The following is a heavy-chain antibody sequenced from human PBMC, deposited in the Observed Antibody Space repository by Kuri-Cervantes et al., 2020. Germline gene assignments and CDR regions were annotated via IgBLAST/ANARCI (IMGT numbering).Heavy chain of an antibody. J-gene: IGHJ4*02. CDR3: ARGYPYDTSGN. V-gene: IGHV3-7*04. D-gene: IGHD3-22*01. CDR2: IQQEGREK. CDR1: GFTFSSHW. Sequence: GESLKISCAASGFTFSSHWMNWVRQAPGKGLEWVANIQQEGREKFYVDSVKGRFTISRDNAKKSLYLQMNSVRVEDTAMYYCARGYPYDTSGNWGQGTLVTVSS.